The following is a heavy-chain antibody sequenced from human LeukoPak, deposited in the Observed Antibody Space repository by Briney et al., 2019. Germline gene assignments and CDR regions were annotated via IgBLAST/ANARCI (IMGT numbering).Heavy chain of an antibody. CDR3: TIGGASGSLAH. V-gene: IGHV4-4*07. J-gene: IGHJ4*02. CDR2: TYTSGDT. Sequence: SETQSLTCTVSRASISDNYWSWSRQPAGKALEWIGRTYTSGDTNYNPSLKSRARVSVDTSKNQFYLSLTYVTAADTAVYYCTIGGASGSLAHWGPGTLVTVSS. D-gene: IGHD6-13*01. CDR1: RASISDNY.